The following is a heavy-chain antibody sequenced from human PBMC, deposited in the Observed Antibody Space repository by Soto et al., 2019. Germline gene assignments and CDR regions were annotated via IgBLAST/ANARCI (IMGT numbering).Heavy chain of an antibody. D-gene: IGHD1-26*01. J-gene: IGHJ2*01. CDR3: ARVVGPYGTHNWYFDL. CDR1: GFTFDDYV. V-gene: IGHV3-20*04. Sequence: EVQLVESGGGVVRPGGSLRLSCAASGFTFDDYVMSWVRQAPGKGLEWVSGINWNGGSTGYADSVKGRFTISRDNAKNSLYLQMYSLRAEDTALYYCARVVGPYGTHNWYFDLWGRGTLVTVSS. CDR2: INWNGGST.